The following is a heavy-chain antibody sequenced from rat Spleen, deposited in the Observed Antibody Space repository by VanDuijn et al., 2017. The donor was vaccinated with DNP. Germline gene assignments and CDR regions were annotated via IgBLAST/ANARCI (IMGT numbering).Heavy chain of an antibody. D-gene: IGHD1-4*01. CDR1: GYSITSSY. CDR3: ARSGGSRVWFAY. J-gene: IGHJ3*01. V-gene: IGHV3-1*01. Sequence: EVQLQESGPGLVKTSQSLSLTCSVTGYSITSSYRWNWIRKFPGNKMEWVGHISYSGSTSYNPSLKSRISITRDTSKNQFFLQVNSVTTDDTATYYCARSGGSRVWFAYWGQGTLVTVSS. CDR2: ISYSGST.